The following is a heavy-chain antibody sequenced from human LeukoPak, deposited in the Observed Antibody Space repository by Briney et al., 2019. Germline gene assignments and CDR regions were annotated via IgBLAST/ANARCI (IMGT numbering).Heavy chain of an antibody. J-gene: IGHJ3*02. D-gene: IGHD3-16*01. CDR1: GDNVSSNRVS. CDR3: ARNWGTLTVGFDT. V-gene: IGHV6-1*01. Sequence: SQTLSLTCGISGDNVSSNRVSWNWVRQSPSRGLEWLGRTYYRSKWYNDYAISVRSRVTINPDTSKNQFSLQLNSVTPEDTAVYSGARNWGTLTVGFDTWGKGKMSTVSS. CDR2: TYYRSKWYN.